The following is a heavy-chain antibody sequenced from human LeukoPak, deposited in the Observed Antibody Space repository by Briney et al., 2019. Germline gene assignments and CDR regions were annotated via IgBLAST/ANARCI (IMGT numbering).Heavy chain of an antibody. D-gene: IGHD5-18*01. CDR1: GFTFSSYG. J-gene: IGHJ4*02. Sequence: PGGSLRLSCAASGFTFSSYGMSWVRQAPGKGLEWISGISGSGANTYYADSVKGRLTISRDNAKNSLYLQMNSLRAEDTAVYYCARAGYGLFDYWGQGTLVTVSS. CDR2: ISGSGANT. CDR3: ARAGYGLFDY. V-gene: IGHV3-23*01.